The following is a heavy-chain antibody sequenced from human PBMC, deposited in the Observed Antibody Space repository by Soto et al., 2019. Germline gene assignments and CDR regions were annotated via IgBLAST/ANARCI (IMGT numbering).Heavy chain of an antibody. Sequence: QVQLQESGPGLVKPSQTLSLTCTVSGGSISSGDYYWSWIRQPPGKGLGWIGYSYYSGSTYYNPSRKRPVXLXVXXTKNQFSLKRSSVAAADTAVYSCARAGDYYDRSGYSTYFDYWGQGTLVTVSS. CDR3: ARAGDYYDRSGYSTYFDY. CDR2: SYYSGST. J-gene: IGHJ4*02. CDR1: GGSISSGDYY. V-gene: IGHV4-30-4*01. D-gene: IGHD3-22*01.